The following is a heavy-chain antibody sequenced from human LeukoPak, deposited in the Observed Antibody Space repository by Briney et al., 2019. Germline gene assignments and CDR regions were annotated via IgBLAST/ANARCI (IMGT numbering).Heavy chain of an antibody. D-gene: IGHD6-13*01. CDR2: ISYDGSNK. CDR3: ARGLVRGIAAAGTAARYNWFDP. J-gene: IGHJ5*02. CDR1: GFTFSSYA. Sequence: GGSLRLSCAASGFTFSSYAMHWVRQAPGKGLEWVAVISYDGSNKYYADSVKGRFTISRDNSKNTLYLQMNSLRAEDTVVYYCARGLVRGIAAAGTAARYNWFDPWGQGTLVTVSS. V-gene: IGHV3-30-3*01.